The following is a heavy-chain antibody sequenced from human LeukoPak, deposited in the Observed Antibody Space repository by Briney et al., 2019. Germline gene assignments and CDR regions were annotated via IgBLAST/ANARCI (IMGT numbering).Heavy chain of an antibody. D-gene: IGHD3-22*01. Sequence: GASVKVSCKASGYTFTSYGISWVRQAPGQGLEWMGWISAYNGNTNYAQKLQGRVTMTTDTSTSTAYMELRSLRSDDTAVYYCARTKYYYGSSGISHGAFDIWGQGTMVTVST. CDR1: GYTFTSYG. CDR3: ARTKYYYGSSGISHGAFDI. J-gene: IGHJ3*02. CDR2: ISAYNGNT. V-gene: IGHV1-18*01.